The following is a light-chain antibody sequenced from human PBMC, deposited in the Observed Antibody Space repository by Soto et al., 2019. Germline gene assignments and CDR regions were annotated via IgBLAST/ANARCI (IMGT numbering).Light chain of an antibody. V-gene: IGKV3-20*01. CDR2: GAS. CDR1: QSVSSSY. CDR3: QQYGSSPPTT. Sequence: DIVMTQSPLSLAVTPGEPASISCRSSQSVSSSYLAWYQQKPGQAPRLLIYGASSRATGIPDRFSGSGSGTDFTLTISRLEPEDFAVYYCQQYGSSPPTTFGQGTKVDIK. J-gene: IGKJ1*01.